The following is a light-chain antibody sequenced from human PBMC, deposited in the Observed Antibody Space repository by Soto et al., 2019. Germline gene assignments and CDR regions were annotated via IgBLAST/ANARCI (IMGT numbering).Light chain of an antibody. CDR2: DAP. V-gene: IGKV3D-11*01. Sequence: EIVLTQSPATLSLSPGERATLSCRASQGVSSFLAWCQRKPGQAPRLLIYDAPNRATGIPARFSGSGTGTYFTLTISSLEPEDFALYYCQHRSNWHGLTVGGGTKVEIK. CDR3: QHRSNWHGLT. CDR1: QGVSSF. J-gene: IGKJ4*01.